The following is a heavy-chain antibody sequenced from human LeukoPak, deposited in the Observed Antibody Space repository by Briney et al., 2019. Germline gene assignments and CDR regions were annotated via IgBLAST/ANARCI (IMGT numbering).Heavy chain of an antibody. V-gene: IGHV4-39*07. D-gene: IGHD6-13*01. Sequence: SETLSLTCTVSGGSLSSSSYYWGWLRQPPGKGLEWIGSIYYSGSTYYNPSLKSRVTISVDTSKNQFSLKLSSVTAADTAVYYCARGEAAAGTSHFDYWGQGTLVTVSS. CDR1: GGSLSSSSYY. J-gene: IGHJ4*02. CDR2: IYYSGST. CDR3: ARGEAAAGTSHFDY.